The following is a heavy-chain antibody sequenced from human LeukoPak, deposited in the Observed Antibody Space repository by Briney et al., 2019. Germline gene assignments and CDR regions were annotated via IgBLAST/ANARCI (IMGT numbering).Heavy chain of an antibody. V-gene: IGHV1-2*02. J-gene: IGHJ4*02. CDR2: INPNSGGT. CDR3: ARGPYYYDSSGYYLYYFDY. Sequence: ASVKVSCKASGYTFTSYYMHWVRQAPGQGLEWMGWINPNSGGTNYAQKFQGRVTMTRDTSISTAYMELSRLRSDDTAVYYCARGPYYYDSSGYYLYYFDYWAREPWSPSPQ. CDR1: GYTFTSYY. D-gene: IGHD3-22*01.